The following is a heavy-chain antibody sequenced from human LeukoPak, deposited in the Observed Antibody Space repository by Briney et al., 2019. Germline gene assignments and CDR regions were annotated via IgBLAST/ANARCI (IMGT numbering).Heavy chain of an antibody. CDR1: GGSITSHY. CDR2: ISCNGTT. CDR3: ARLPMAVTLHVDY. Sequence: SESLSLTCTVSGGSITSHYRSWIRQSPGKGLEWVGFISCNGTTDYNTSLKSRVTITLGMSKNQYSLKLSSVTAADTAVYYCARLPMAVTLHVDYWGQGTLDTV. V-gene: IGHV4-59*11. J-gene: IGHJ4*02. D-gene: IGHD2-21*02.